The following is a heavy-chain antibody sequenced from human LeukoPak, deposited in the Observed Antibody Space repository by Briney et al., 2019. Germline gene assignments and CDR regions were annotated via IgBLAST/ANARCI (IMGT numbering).Heavy chain of an antibody. CDR1: GFTFDDYG. CDR2: INWNGGST. Sequence: GGSLRLSCGASGFTFDDYGMSWVRQAPGKGLEWVSGINWNGGSTGYADSVKGRFTIPRDNAKNSLYLQMNSLRAEDTALYYCARRITMVRGVIRVTPFFDYWGQGTLVTVSS. D-gene: IGHD3-10*01. CDR3: ARRITMVRGVIRVTPFFDY. J-gene: IGHJ4*02. V-gene: IGHV3-20*04.